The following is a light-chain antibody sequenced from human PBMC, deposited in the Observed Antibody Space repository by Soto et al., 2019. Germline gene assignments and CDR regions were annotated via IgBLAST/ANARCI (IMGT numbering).Light chain of an antibody. CDR3: QQYTHWR. Sequence: IQMPPPPPALTASVVDIFLITCRASQSISRWLAWYQQKPGKAPKLLIYDASSLESGVPSRFSGSGSGTEFTLTISSLQPDDFATYYCQQYTHWRFGQGTKVDIK. V-gene: IGKV1-5*01. CDR1: QSISRW. J-gene: IGKJ1*01. CDR2: DAS.